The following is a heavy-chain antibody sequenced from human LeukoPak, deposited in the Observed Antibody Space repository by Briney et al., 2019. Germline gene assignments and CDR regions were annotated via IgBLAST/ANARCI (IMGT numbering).Heavy chain of an antibody. D-gene: IGHD3-22*01. V-gene: IGHV4-4*07. CDR1: GGSISSYY. CDR3: ARELTYYYDSSGYSLGYFQH. CDR2: IYTSGST. J-gene: IGHJ1*01. Sequence: SETLSLTCTVSGGSISSYYWSWIRQPAGKGLEWIGRIYTSGSTNYNPSLKSRVTMSVDTSKNRFSLMLSSVTAADTAVYYCARELTYYYDSSGYSLGYFQHWGQGTLVTVSS.